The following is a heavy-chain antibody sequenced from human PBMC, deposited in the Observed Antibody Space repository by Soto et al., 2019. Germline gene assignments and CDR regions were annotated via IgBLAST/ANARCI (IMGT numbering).Heavy chain of an antibody. D-gene: IGHD1-26*01. CDR1: GYTFTSYY. V-gene: IGHV1-46*01. Sequence: QVQLVQSGAEVKKPGASVKVSCKASGYTFTSYYMHWVRQAPGQGLEWMGIINPSGGSTSYAQKFPGRVTMTRDTSTSTVYMELSSLRSEDTAVYYCARRGPRWDDAFDIWGQGTMVTVSS. J-gene: IGHJ3*02. CDR2: INPSGGST. CDR3: ARRGPRWDDAFDI.